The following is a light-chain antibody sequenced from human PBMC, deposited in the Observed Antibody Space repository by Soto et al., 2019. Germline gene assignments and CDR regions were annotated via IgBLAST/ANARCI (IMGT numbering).Light chain of an antibody. J-gene: IGKJ1*01. Sequence: DIVITQSPASLAVSLCERSTINCNSSQSVLYRSNNHNYLAWYQQKPGQPPRLLIYWASTRESGVPDRFSGSGSGTDFTLTISSLQAEDVAVYYCQQYYSTPWTFGQGTKV. CDR1: QSVLYRSNNHNY. CDR2: WAS. CDR3: QQYYSTPWT. V-gene: IGKV4-1*01.